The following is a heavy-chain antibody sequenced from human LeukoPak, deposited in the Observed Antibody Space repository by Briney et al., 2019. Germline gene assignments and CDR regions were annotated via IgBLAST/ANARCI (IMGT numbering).Heavy chain of an antibody. D-gene: IGHD3-9*01. Sequence: SETLSLTCNVSGGSISSYYWSWIRQPPGKGLEWIGYIYYSGSTNYNPSLKSRITMSVDTSKNQFSLKLSSVAAADTAVYYCARGDVSRNFDWFGSLDPWGQGTLVTVSS. CDR2: IYYSGST. J-gene: IGHJ5*02. CDR3: ARGDVSRNFDWFGSLDP. CDR1: GGSISSYY. V-gene: IGHV4-59*01.